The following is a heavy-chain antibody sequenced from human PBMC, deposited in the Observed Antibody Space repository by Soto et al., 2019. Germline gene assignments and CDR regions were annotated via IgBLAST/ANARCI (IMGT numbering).Heavy chain of an antibody. CDR2: IIPIFGTA. D-gene: IGHD3-22*01. CDR3: ARVGYYYDSSGYYSDY. CDR1: GGTFSSYA. J-gene: IGHJ4*02. Sequence: QVQLVQSGAEVKKPGSSVKVSCKAAGGTFSSYAISWVRQAPGQGLEWMGGIIPIFGTANYAQKFQGRVTITADKSTSTAYMELSSLRFEDTAVYYCARVGYYYDSSGYYSDYWFEGTLVTVSS. V-gene: IGHV1-69*06.